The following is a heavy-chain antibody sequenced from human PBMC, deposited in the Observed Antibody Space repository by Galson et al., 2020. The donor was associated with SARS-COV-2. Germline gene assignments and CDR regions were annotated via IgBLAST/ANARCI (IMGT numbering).Heavy chain of an antibody. J-gene: IGHJ4*02. CDR1: GFTFRNFG. CDR3: ARDDDPSGKYRLQY. D-gene: IGHD3-10*01. V-gene: IGHV3-33*01. CDR2: IYYDGSKG. Sequence: TGGSLRLSCATSGFTFRNFGMHWVRQAPGKGLEWVAVIYYDGSKGVYADSVKGRFTVSKDNSKNTMYLQMNSLRVEDTAVYFCARDDDPSGKYRLQYWGQGTLVTVSS.